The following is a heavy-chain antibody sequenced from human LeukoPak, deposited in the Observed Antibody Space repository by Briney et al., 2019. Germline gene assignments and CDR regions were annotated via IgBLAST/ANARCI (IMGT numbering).Heavy chain of an antibody. D-gene: IGHD3-3*01. CDR1: GYTFTGYY. CDR3: VANYYDFWSGPLIIGVY. CDR2: INPNSGDT. Sequence: EASVKVSCKASGYTFTGYYMHWVRQAPGQGLEWMGWINPNSGDTNHAQKFQGRVTMTRDTSISTACLGLSGLRSDDAAVYYCVANYYDFWSGPLIIGVYWGQGTLVTVSS. J-gene: IGHJ4*02. V-gene: IGHV1-2*02.